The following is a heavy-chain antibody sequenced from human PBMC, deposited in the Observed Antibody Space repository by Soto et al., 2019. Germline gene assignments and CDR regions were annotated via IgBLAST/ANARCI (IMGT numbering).Heavy chain of an antibody. CDR2: IIPIFGTA. J-gene: IGHJ6*02. V-gene: IGHV1-69*12. CDR1: GGTFSSYD. D-gene: IGHD2-2*01. CDR3: AIGPEYQLLSEPQYYYYGMDV. Sequence: QVQLVQSGAEVKKPGSSVKVSCKASGGTFSSYDISWVRQAPGQGLEWMGGIIPIFGTANYAQKFQGRVTITADESTSTAYMELSSLRSEDTAVYYCAIGPEYQLLSEPQYYYYGMDVWGQGTTVTVSS.